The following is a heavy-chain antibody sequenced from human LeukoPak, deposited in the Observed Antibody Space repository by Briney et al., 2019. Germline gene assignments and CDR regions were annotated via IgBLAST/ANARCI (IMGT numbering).Heavy chain of an antibody. CDR2: ITPYNGNT. J-gene: IGHJ4*02. D-gene: IGHD1-26*01. CDR3: ARDGGLPYSGSYYVVDY. V-gene: IGHV1-18*01. CDR1: GYTFTSFV. Sequence: GASVKVSCKASGYTFTSFVISWVRQAPGQGLKWMGWITPYNGNTNYAQKLQGRVTMTTDTSTSTAYMELRSLRSDDTAVYYCARDGGLPYSGSYYVVDYWGQGTLVTVSS.